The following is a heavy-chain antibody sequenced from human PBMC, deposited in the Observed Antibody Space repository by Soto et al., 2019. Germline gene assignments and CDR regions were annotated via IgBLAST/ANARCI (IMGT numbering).Heavy chain of an antibody. D-gene: IGHD2-2*01. CDR1: GFTFSSYA. J-gene: IGHJ4*02. V-gene: IGHV3-64*01. Sequence: GGSLRLSCAASGFTFSSYAMHWVRQAPGKGLEYVSAISSNGGSTYYANSVKGRFTISRDNSKNTLYLQMGSLRAEDMAVYYCARAISVVPAAPFDYWGQGTLVTVSS. CDR3: ARAISVVPAAPFDY. CDR2: ISSNGGST.